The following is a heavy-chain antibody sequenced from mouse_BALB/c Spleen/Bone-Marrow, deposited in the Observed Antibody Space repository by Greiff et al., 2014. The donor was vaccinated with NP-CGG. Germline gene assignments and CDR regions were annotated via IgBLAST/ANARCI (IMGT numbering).Heavy chain of an antibody. Sequence: LQQSGPGLVKPSQSLSLTCTVTGYSITSDFAWNWIRQFPGNNLEWMGFITYSGSTNYNPSLKSRIPFTRDTSRNQFFLQLNSVTAEDTATYYCARFYYYGPYGMDYWGQGTSVTVSS. CDR1: GYSITSDFA. CDR2: ITYSGST. D-gene: IGHD1-1*01. J-gene: IGHJ4*01. CDR3: ARFYYYGPYGMDY. V-gene: IGHV3-2*02.